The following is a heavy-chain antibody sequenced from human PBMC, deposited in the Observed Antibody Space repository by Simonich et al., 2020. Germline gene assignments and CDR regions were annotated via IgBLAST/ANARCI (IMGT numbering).Heavy chain of an antibody. J-gene: IGHJ6*03. CDR1: GYTFTGYY. CDR2: VEPNSGGT. D-gene: IGHD7-27*01. CDR3: ARGALTGDYYYMDV. V-gene: IGHV1-2*02. Sequence: QVQLVQSGAEVKKPGASVKVSCKASGYTFTGYYMHWGRQAPGQGLEWRGWVEPNSGGTNYAQKFQGRVTMTRDTAISTAYMERSRLRSDDTAVYYCARGALTGDYYYMDVWGKGTTVTVSS.